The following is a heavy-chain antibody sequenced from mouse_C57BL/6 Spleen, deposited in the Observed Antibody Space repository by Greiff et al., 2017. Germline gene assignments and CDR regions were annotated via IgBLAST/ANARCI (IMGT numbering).Heavy chain of an antibody. Sequence: DVMLVESGEGLVKPGGSLKLSCAASGFTFSSYAMSWVRQTPEKRLEWVAYISSGGDYIYYADTVKGRFTISRDNARNTLYLQMSSLKSEDTAMYYCTREMGTGYFDYWGQGTTLTVSS. D-gene: IGHD2-3*01. J-gene: IGHJ2*01. V-gene: IGHV5-9-1*02. CDR1: GFTFSSYA. CDR3: TREMGTGYFDY. CDR2: ISSGGDYI.